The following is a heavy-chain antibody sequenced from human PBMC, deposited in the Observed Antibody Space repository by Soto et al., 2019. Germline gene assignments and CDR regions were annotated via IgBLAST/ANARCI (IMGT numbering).Heavy chain of an antibody. CDR2: IKEDGGVK. D-gene: IGHD5-12*01. J-gene: IGHJ4*02. CDR3: SSSEYSAGQH. V-gene: IGHV3-7*03. Sequence: EVQLVESGGGLVQPGGSLRLSCTASVSGFSISYYWMSWVRQAPGKGLEWVAHIKEDGGVKLYADSVEGRFTISRDNAKNTLYLEMDSLRVEDTAVYFCSSSEYSAGQHWGPGTLVTVSS. CDR1: GFSISYYW.